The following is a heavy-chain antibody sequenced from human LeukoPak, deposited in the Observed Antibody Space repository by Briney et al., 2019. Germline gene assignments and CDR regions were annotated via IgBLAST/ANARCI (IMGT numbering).Heavy chain of an antibody. CDR2: IYYSGST. J-gene: IGHJ6*02. V-gene: IGHV4-59*01. CDR1: GGSISSYY. D-gene: IGHD3-10*01. Sequence: PSETLSLTCTVSGGSISSYYWSWIRQPPGKGLEWIGYIYYSGSTNYNPSLKSRVTISVDTSKNQFSLKLSSVTAADTAVYYCARDEITMVRGVISVSYGMDVWGQGTTVTVSS. CDR3: ARDEITMVRGVISVSYGMDV.